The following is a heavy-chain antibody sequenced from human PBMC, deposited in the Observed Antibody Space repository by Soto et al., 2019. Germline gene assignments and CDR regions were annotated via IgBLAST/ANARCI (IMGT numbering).Heavy chain of an antibody. CDR3: ATYIDPNSGIDV. J-gene: IGHJ6*02. V-gene: IGHV1-18*01. CDR1: GYTFGNYA. CDR2: ISAYNGDR. Sequence: QVHLVQSGAEVKKPGASVKVSCKASGYTFGNYAIAWVRQAPGQGLEWMGWISAYNGDRNFAQKFQGRFTMTTDTSTSTAYMELRGLRSDDTAVYYCATYIDPNSGIDVWGQGTEVTVSS. D-gene: IGHD3-16*01.